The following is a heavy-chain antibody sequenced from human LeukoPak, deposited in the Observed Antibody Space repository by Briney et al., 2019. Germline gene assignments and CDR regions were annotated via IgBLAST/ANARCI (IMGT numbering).Heavy chain of an antibody. V-gene: IGHV4-34*01. CDR3: ARERAVLIASRYCSSTSCPLGWFDP. Sequence: PSETLSLTCAVYGGSFSGYYWSWIRQPPGKGLEWIGEINHSGSTNYNPSLKSRVTISVDTSKNQFSLKLSSVTAADTAVYYCARERAVLIASRYCSSTSCPLGWFDPWGQGTLVTVSS. J-gene: IGHJ5*02. CDR1: GGSFSGYY. CDR2: INHSGST. D-gene: IGHD2-2*01.